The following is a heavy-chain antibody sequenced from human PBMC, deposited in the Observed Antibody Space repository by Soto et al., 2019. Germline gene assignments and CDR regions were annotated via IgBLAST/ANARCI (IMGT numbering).Heavy chain of an antibody. V-gene: IGHV1-58*02. CDR1: GFTFTSSA. D-gene: IGHD5-12*01. Sequence: SVKVSCKASGFTFTSSAIQWVRQARGQGLEWMGWIVVASGNTNYAQKFQDWVTISRDMSTSTAYMELSRLRSDDTAVYYCARGTPITYWYFDLWGRGTLVTVSS. CDR3: ARGTPITYWYFDL. J-gene: IGHJ2*01. CDR2: IVVASGNT.